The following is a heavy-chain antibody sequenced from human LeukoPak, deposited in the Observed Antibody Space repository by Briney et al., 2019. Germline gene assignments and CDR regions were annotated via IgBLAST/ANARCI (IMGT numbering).Heavy chain of an antibody. J-gene: IGHJ6*03. Sequence: PGGSLRLSCAASGFTFSSYWMSWVRQAPGKGLEWVANIKQDGSEKYYVDSVKGRFTISRDNAKNSLYLQMNSLRAEDTAVYYCARYRSGIVGATGYYYMDVWGKGTTVTVS. CDR2: IKQDGSEK. CDR3: ARYRSGIVGATGYYYMDV. CDR1: GFTFSSYW. D-gene: IGHD1-26*01. V-gene: IGHV3-7*01.